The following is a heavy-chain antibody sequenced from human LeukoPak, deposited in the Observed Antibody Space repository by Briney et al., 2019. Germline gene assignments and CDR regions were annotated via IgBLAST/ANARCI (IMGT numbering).Heavy chain of an antibody. CDR2: IDHREST. Sequence: SETLSLTCAVYGGSFSDYYWSWIRQPPGKGLEWIGEIDHRESTTYNPSLKSRVTISVDTSENQFSLKLNSVTAADTAVYYCAIGMYSSYGMDVGGKGPRSSSPQ. CDR3: AIGMYSSYGMDV. CDR1: GGSFSDYY. V-gene: IGHV4-34*01. D-gene: IGHD1-1*01. J-gene: IGHJ6*01.